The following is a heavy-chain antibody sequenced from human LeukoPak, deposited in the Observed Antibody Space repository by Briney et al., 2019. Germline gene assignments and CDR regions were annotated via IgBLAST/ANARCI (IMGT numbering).Heavy chain of an antibody. J-gene: IGHJ4*02. CDR3: AKLGDSSN. Sequence: LEWLGRTYYRSKWYNDYAVSVKSRIIINPDTSKNQFSLQLKSVTPEDTAVYYCAKLGDSSNWGQGTLVTVSS. V-gene: IGHV6-1*01. D-gene: IGHD6-19*01. CDR2: TYYRSKWYN.